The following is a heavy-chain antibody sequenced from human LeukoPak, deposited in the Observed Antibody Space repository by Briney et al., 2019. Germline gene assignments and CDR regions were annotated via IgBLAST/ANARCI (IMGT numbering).Heavy chain of an antibody. J-gene: IGHJ4*02. CDR1: GFTFSDYY. V-gene: IGHV3-7*01. CDR3: ARSARLMKGVVEVTALDD. D-gene: IGHD3-3*01. Sequence: GGSLRLSCAASGFTFSDYYMSWIRQAPGKGLEWVANIKQDGSEKYYVDSVKGRFTISRDNAKNSVYLEMNSLRADDTAVYYCARSARLMKGVVEVTALDDWGQGTLVTVSS. CDR2: IKQDGSEK.